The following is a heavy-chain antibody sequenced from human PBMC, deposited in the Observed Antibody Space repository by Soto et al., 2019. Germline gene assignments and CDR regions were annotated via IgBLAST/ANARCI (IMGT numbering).Heavy chain of an antibody. V-gene: IGHV4-31*03. J-gene: IGHJ4*02. Sequence: QVQLQESGPGLVKPSQTLSLTCTVSGGSISSGDYYWSWIRQHPGKGLEWIGYIYYSGSTYYNPSLKSRVTTSVDTSKNQFSLKLTSVPAADTAVYYCATYGSGSYKPTTFDYWGQGTLVTVSS. CDR2: IYYSGST. CDR3: ATYGSGSYKPTTFDY. CDR1: GGSISSGDYY. D-gene: IGHD3-10*01.